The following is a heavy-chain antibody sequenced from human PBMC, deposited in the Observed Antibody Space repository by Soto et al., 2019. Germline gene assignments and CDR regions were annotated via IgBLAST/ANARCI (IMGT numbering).Heavy chain of an antibody. CDR3: AADQFYGYYDFWTGTYKGAY. CDR2: IVVGSGNT. D-gene: IGHD3-3*01. Sequence: SVKVSCKASGFTFTSSVVQWVRQARGQRPEWIGWIVVGSGNTDYAQKFQERVTFTRDMSTSTAYMELSSLRSEDTAVYYCAADQFYGYYDFWTGTYKGAYWGQGTPVTVSS. J-gene: IGHJ4*02. CDR1: GFTFTSSV. V-gene: IGHV1-58*01.